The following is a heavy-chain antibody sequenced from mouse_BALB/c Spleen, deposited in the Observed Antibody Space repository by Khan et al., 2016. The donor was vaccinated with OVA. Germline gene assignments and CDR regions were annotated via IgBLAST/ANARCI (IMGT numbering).Heavy chain of an antibody. CDR1: GYTFTDYY. J-gene: IGHJ3*01. CDR3: ARRNYFGYTFAY. CDR2: ISPGSGDT. V-gene: IGHV1-77*01. Sequence: QVQLKQFGAELARPGASVKLSCKASGYTFTDYYINWVKQRTGQGLEWIGEISPGSGDTYYNEKFKGKATLTADKSSTTAYMQLSSLTSDASAVYFCARRNYFGYTFAYWGQGTLVTVSA. D-gene: IGHD1-2*01.